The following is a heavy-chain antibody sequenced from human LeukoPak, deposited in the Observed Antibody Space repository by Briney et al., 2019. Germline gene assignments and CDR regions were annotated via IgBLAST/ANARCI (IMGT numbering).Heavy chain of an antibody. J-gene: IGHJ4*02. CDR2: ISYDGSNK. Sequence: GGSLRLSCAASGFTFSIYGMHWVRQAPGKGLELVAVISYDGSNKYYADSVKGRFTISRDNSKNTLYLQMNSLRAEDTAVYYCAKNTDYGSGSYFGGGEYYFDYWGQGTLVTVSS. V-gene: IGHV3-30*18. CDR1: GFTFSIYG. CDR3: AKNTDYGSGSYFGGGEYYFDY. D-gene: IGHD3-10*01.